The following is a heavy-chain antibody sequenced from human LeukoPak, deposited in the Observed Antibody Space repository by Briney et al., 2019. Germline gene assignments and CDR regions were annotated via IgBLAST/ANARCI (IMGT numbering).Heavy chain of an antibody. CDR2: ISSGSTDI. Sequence: GGSLRLSCAASGFTFSTYNMNWVRQAPGKGLEWVSSISSGSTDIYYGDSVKGRFTISRDNAKSSLYLQMNGPRAEDTAAYYCMRGATDTTRWFDPWGQGTLVTVSS. CDR3: MRGATDTTRWFDP. J-gene: IGHJ5*02. CDR1: GFTFSTYN. D-gene: IGHD1-7*01. V-gene: IGHV3-21*01.